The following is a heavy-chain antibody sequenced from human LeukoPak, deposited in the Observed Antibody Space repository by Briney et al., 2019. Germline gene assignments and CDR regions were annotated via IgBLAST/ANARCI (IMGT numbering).Heavy chain of an antibody. J-gene: IGHJ6*03. CDR1: GGYISSGCYY. V-gene: IGHV4-31*03. CDR3: ILAPVGYYYVDV. D-gene: IGHD4-23*01. Sequence: SETLSLTCTVSGGYISSGCYYWSWIRQYPGKGLEWIGHNYHSGTTYFNPSLNSRVAISVDMSNNQFSLELSSVTAADTAVYYCILAPVGYYYVDVWGKGTTVTVSS. CDR2: NYHSGTT.